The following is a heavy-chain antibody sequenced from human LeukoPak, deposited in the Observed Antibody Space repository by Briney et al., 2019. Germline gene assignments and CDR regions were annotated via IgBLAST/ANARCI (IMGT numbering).Heavy chain of an antibody. CDR2: IYSGGST. CDR1: GFTVSSNY. CDR3: ARLVPETYGMDV. J-gene: IGHJ6*02. V-gene: IGHV3-53*01. D-gene: IGHD2-8*02. Sequence: GGSLRLSCAASGFTVSSNYMSWVRQAPGKGLEWVSVIYSGGSTYYADSVKGRFTISRDNSKNTLYLQMNSLRAEDTAVYYCARLVPETYGMDVWGQGTTVTVSS.